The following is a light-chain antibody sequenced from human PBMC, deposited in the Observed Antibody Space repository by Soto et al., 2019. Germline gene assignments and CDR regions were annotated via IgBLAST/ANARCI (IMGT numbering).Light chain of an antibody. CDR2: EGN. J-gene: IGLJ2*01. Sequence: QSVLTQPASVSGSPGQSITISCTGTGSDVGGYNLVSWYQQHPGKAPKLIIYEGNKRPSGVSNRFSGSKSGNMASLTISGLQAEDEADYYCCSYAGDSTFDVVFGGGTKLTVL. V-gene: IGLV2-23*03. CDR1: GSDVGGYNL. CDR3: CSYAGDSTFDVV.